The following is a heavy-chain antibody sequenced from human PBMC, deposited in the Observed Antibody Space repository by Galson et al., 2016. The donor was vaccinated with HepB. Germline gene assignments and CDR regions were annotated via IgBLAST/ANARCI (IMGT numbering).Heavy chain of an antibody. Sequence: SLRLSCAASTFTFGDYGIHWVRQAPGKGLEWVAFISYHGRNEYYADYVKGRVTLSRDNYRNTLYLQMNSLRAADTAVYYCARDVTAYCGAYCPAPFDSWGQGTLVTVSS. D-gene: IGHD2-21*01. CDR2: ISYHGRNE. V-gene: IGHV3-30*03. CDR3: ARDVTAYCGAYCPAPFDS. J-gene: IGHJ4*02. CDR1: TFTFGDYG.